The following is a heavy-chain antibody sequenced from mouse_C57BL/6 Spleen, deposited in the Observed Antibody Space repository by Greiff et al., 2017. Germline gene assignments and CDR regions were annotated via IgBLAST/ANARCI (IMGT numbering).Heavy chain of an antibody. CDR3: ARDYGNYWYFDV. D-gene: IGHD2-1*01. CDR1: GYTFTDYN. J-gene: IGHJ1*03. V-gene: IGHV1-22*01. Sequence: VQLQQSGPELVKPGASVKMSCKASGYTFTDYNMHWVKQSHGQSLEWIGYINPNNGGTSYNQKFKGKATLTVNKSSSTAYMELRSLTSEDSAVYYCARDYGNYWYFDVWGTGTTVTVSS. CDR2: INPNNGGT.